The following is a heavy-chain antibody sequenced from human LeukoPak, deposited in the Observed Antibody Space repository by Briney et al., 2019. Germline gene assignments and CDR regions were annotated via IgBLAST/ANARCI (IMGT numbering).Heavy chain of an antibody. CDR3: ARDYPGIAAAGRRGNWFDP. V-gene: IGHV4-31*03. Sequence: SQTLSLTCTVSGGSISSGGYYWSWIRQHPGKGLEWIGYIYYSGSTYYNPSLKSRVTISVDTSKNQFSLKLSSVTAADTAVYYCARDYPGIAAAGRRGNWFDPWGQGTLVTVYS. D-gene: IGHD6-13*01. J-gene: IGHJ5*02. CDR1: GGSISSGGYY. CDR2: IYYSGST.